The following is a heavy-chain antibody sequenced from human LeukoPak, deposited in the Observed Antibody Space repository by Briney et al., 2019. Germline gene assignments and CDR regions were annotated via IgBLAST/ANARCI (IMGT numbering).Heavy chain of an antibody. CDR1: GFTFSSYA. D-gene: IGHD3-16*01. J-gene: IGHJ4*02. CDR2: ISGSGGST. CDR3: ARDARGGDHEDYYFDY. V-gene: IGHV3-23*01. Sequence: GGSLRLSCAASGFTFSSYAMSWVRQAPGKGLEWVSAISGSGGSTYYADSVKGRFTISRDNSKNSLYLQMNSLRAEDTAVYYCARDARGGDHEDYYFDYWGQGTLVTVSS.